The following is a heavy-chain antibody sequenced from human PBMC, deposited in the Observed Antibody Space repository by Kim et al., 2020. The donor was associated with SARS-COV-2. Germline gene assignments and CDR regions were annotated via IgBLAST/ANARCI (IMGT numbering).Heavy chain of an antibody. CDR3: ARQAPRLLWFGALGDF. J-gene: IGHJ4*01. V-gene: IGHV4-39*01. D-gene: IGHD3-10*01. CDR2: FSYSGTT. CDR1: GGSIKNSDSY. Sequence: SETLSLTCTVSGGSIKNSDSYWGWIRQSPGKGLEWIGSFSYSGTTYYNPSLKSRVTISVDTSNNHLSLTMRSATAADTALYYCARQAPRLLWFGALGDF.